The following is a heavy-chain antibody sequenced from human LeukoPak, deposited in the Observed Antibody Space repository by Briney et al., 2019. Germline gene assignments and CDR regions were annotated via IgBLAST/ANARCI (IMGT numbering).Heavy chain of an antibody. CDR2: INHSGST. D-gene: IGHD3-10*01. V-gene: IGHV4-34*01. CDR3: AREPYYYGSGSYYSFDY. Sequence: PSETLSLTCAVYGGSFSGYYWGWIRQPPGKGLEWIGEINHSGSTNYNPSLKSRVTISVDTSKNQFSLKLSSVTAADTAVYYCAREPYYYGSGSYYSFDYWGQGTLVTVSS. CDR1: GGSFSGYY. J-gene: IGHJ4*02.